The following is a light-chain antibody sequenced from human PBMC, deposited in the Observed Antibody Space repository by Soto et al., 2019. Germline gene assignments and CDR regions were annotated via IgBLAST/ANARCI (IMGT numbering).Light chain of an antibody. CDR3: QQYNNWPPT. Sequence: EIVMTQSPATLSVSPGERATLSCRASQSVSSNLAWYQQKPGQAPRLLIYGASTRATGIPARFSGSGSGTEVTLTISSLQSEDFAVHYCQQYNNWPPTFGQGTKVEIK. CDR1: QSVSSN. V-gene: IGKV3-15*01. CDR2: GAS. J-gene: IGKJ1*01.